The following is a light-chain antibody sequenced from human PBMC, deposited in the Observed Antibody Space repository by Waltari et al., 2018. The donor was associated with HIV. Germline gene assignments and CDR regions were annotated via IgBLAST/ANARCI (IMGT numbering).Light chain of an antibody. Sequence: HSVLVQPASMSGSLGQSITISCLGSSNDVGGCNYVSWYQQSPDKAPRLVIYPVSNPPSGLAGRFAGTKCGSAASLTIAGLQPEEEADYYCCSYSSIGTVLFGGGTRLTVL. V-gene: IGLV2-14*03. CDR3: CSYSSIGTVL. J-gene: IGLJ2*01. CDR1: SNDVGGCNY. CDR2: PVS.